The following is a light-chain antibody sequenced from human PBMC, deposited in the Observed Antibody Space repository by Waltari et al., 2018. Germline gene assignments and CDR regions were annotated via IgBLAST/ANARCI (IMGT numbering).Light chain of an antibody. CDR1: QSVSSY. CDR2: DAS. Sequence: PGEKATLSCRASQSVSSYLAWYQQKSGQAPRLLIYDASNRATGIPARFSGSGSGTDFTLTISSLEPEDFAVYYCQQRSNWPYTFGQGTKLEIK. J-gene: IGKJ2*01. CDR3: QQRSNWPYT. V-gene: IGKV3-11*01.